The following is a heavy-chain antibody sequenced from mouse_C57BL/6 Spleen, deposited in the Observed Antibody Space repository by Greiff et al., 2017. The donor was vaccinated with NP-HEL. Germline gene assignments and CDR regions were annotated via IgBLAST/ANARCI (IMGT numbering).Heavy chain of an antibody. V-gene: IGHV1-82*01. J-gene: IGHJ1*03. D-gene: IGHD4-1*01. CDR2: IYPGDGDT. CDR1: GYAFSSSW. Sequence: QVQLQQSGPELVKPGASVKISCKASGYAFSSSWMNWVKQRPGKGLEWIGRIYPGDGDTNYNGKFKGKATLTADKSSSTAYMQLSSLTSEDSAVYFCARSKLGRYFDVWGTGTTVTVSS. CDR3: ARSKLGRYFDV.